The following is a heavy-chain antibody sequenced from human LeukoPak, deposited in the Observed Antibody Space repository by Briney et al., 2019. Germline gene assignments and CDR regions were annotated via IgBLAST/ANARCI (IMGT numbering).Heavy chain of an antibody. V-gene: IGHV3-7*01. CDR3: ARDRYYDSSGGFFDY. CDR1: GFTFDDYG. Sequence: GGSLRLSCAASGFTFDDYGMSWVRQAPGKGLEWVANIKQDGSEKYYVDSVKGRFTISRDNAKNSLYLQMNSLRAEDTAVYYCARDRYYDSSGGFFDYWGQGTLVTVSS. D-gene: IGHD3-22*01. CDR2: IKQDGSEK. J-gene: IGHJ4*02.